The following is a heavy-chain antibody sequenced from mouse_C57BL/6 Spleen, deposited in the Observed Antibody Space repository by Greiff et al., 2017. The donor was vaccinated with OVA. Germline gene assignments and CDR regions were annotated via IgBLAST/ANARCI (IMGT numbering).Heavy chain of an antibody. V-gene: IGHV3-6*01. D-gene: IGHD3-1*01. CDR2: ISYDGSN. CDR1: GYSITSGYY. J-gene: IGHJ3*01. CDR3: AGLRSGFAY. Sequence: VQLKESGPGLVKPSQSLSLTCSVTGYSITSGYYWNWIRQFPGNKLEWMGYISYDGSNNYNPSLKNRISITRDTSKNQFFLKLNSVTTEDTATYYCAGLRSGFAYWGQGTLVTVSA.